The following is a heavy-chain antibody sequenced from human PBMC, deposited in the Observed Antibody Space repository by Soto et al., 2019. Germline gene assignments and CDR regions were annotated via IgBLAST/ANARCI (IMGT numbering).Heavy chain of an antibody. CDR3: ARAGQFYDASGYAN. Sequence: QVKLVQSGTEVKKPGASIKVSCKASGYSFATSGMSWVRQAPGQGLVWMGWIRAYNGNTNYDQNLQDRVTMTTDTSTSTAYLELRNLRSDDTAVYYCARAGQFYDASGYANWGQGTLVTVSS. V-gene: IGHV1-18*01. CDR2: IRAYNGNT. D-gene: IGHD3-22*01. CDR1: GYSFATSG. J-gene: IGHJ4*02.